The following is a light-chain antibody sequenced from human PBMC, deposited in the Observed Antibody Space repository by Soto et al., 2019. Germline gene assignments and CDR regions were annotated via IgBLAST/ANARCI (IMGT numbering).Light chain of an antibody. Sequence: QSVLTQPHSVSWTHGQSITISCSGSSANIGTYTLHWYQHLPGPAPIPLFSTYDQRPSGVADRFSGSKSGTSASLAISGLQSEDEADYYCAAWDDRVNGVVFVGGTKLTVL. V-gene: IGLV1-44*01. CDR2: TYD. CDR1: SANIGTYT. CDR3: AAWDDRVNGVV. J-gene: IGLJ2*01.